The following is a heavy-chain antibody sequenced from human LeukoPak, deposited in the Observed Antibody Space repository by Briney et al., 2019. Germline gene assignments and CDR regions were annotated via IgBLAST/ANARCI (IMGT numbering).Heavy chain of an antibody. Sequence: PGGSLRLSCAASGFTFSNYWMSWVRQAPGKGLKWVANIKEDGSEKYYADSVKGRFTISRDNAKNSLYLQMNSLRDEDTAVYYCARDQGGSYYGTFDYWGQGTLVTVSS. CDR3: ARDQGGSYYGTFDY. V-gene: IGHV3-7*01. CDR1: GFTFSNYW. J-gene: IGHJ4*02. CDR2: IKEDGSEK. D-gene: IGHD1-26*01.